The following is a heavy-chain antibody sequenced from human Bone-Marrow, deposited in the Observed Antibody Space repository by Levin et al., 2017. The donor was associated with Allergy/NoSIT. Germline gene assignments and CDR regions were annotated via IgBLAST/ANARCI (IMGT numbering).Heavy chain of an antibody. CDR1: GYTFTSYA. CDR2: INAGNGNT. Sequence: ASVKVSCKASGYTFTSYAMHWVRQAPGQRLEWMGWINAGNGNTKYSQKFQGRVTITRDTSASTAYMELSSLRSEDTAVYYCARDIALNWNYFHYYYYMDVWGKGTTVTVSS. D-gene: IGHD1-7*01. J-gene: IGHJ6*03. V-gene: IGHV1-3*01. CDR3: ARDIALNWNYFHYYYYMDV.